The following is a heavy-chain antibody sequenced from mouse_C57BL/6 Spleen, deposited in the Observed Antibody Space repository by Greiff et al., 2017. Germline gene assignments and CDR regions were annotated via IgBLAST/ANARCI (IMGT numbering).Heavy chain of an antibody. CDR2: INPSNGGT. D-gene: IGHD2-1*01. Sequence: QVQLQQSGTELVKPGASVKLSCKASGYTFTSYWMHWVKQRPGQGLEWLGNINPSNGGTNYNEKFKSKATLTVDKSSSTAYMQLSSLTSEYSAVYYCARSDYYDYDAMDYWGQGTSVTVSS. CDR1: GYTFTSYW. J-gene: IGHJ4*01. CDR3: ARSDYYDYDAMDY. V-gene: IGHV1-53*01.